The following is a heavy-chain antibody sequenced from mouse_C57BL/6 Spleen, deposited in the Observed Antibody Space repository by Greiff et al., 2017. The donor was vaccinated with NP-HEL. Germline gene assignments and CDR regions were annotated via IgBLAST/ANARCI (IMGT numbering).Heavy chain of an antibody. V-gene: IGHV1-15*01. CDR3: TRSLYGNYVSWFAY. D-gene: IGHD2-1*01. CDR2: IDPETGGT. J-gene: IGHJ3*01. Sequence: VHLVESGAELVRPGASVTLSCKASGYTFTDYEMHWVKQTPVHGLEWIGAIDPETGGTAYNQKFKGKAILTADKSSSTAYMELRSLTSEDSAVYYCTRSLYGNYVSWFAYWGQGTLVTVSA. CDR1: GYTFTDYE.